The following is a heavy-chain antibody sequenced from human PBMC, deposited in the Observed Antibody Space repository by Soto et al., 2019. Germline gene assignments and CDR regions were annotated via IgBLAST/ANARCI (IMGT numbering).Heavy chain of an antibody. V-gene: IGHV1-18*04. D-gene: IGHD2-15*01. CDR1: CYTFTIYG. CDR3: ARDREVVVAATSYYYYGMDV. CDR2: ISAYNGNT. Sequence: ASVKGSCKASCYTFTIYGIICVRQAPGQGLEWMGRISAYNGNTNYAQKLQGRVTMTTDTSTSTAYMELRSLRSDDTAVYYCARDREVVVAATSYYYYGMDVWGQGTTVTVSS. J-gene: IGHJ6*02.